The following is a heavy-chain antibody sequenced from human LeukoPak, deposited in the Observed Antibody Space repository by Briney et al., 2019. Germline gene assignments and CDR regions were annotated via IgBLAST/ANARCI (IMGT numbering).Heavy chain of an antibody. CDR1: GFTFSSYW. D-gene: IGHD6-19*01. CDR3: ARGSSGWSFDY. V-gene: IGHV3-7*05. Sequence: GGSLRLSCAASGFTFSSYWMSWVRQPPGKGLEWVATINHDGSERFHVDSVKGRFTISRDNAQNSLFLQMTSLRAEDTAVFSCARGSSGWSFDYWGQGTLVTVSS. J-gene: IGHJ4*02. CDR2: INHDGSER.